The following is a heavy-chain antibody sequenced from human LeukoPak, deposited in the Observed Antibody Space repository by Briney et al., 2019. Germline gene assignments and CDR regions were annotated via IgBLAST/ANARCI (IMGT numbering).Heavy chain of an antibody. CDR1: GYTFTTYG. V-gene: IGHV1-8*02. D-gene: IGHD3-16*01. CDR2: MNPNSGNT. J-gene: IGHJ4*02. CDR3: ATLQSRGFDY. Sequence: ASVKVSCRASGYTFTTYGISWVRQATGQGLEWVGWMNPNSGNTGYAQKFQGRVTMTRNTSISTAYMELSSLRSEDTAVYYCATLQSRGFDYWGQGTLVTVSS.